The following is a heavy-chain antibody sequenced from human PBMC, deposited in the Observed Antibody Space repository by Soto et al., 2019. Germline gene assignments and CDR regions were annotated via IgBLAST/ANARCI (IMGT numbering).Heavy chain of an antibody. V-gene: IGHV4-59*01. J-gene: IGHJ6*02. CDR1: GGAISDYH. CDR3: ARAAKDFFDFWSGTTHYGIDV. Sequence: PSETLSLTCTVSGGAISDYHWSWIRQPPGKALQLIGYIYNGGSANYNPSLKSRATISLDTFKNQFSLTLGSVTAADTAVYYCARAAKDFFDFWSGTTHYGIDVWGQGTTVTVSS. CDR2: IYNGGSA. D-gene: IGHD3-3*01.